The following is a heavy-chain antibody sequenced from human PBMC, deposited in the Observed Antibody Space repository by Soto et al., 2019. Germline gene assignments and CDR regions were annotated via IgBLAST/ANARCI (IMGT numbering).Heavy chain of an antibody. CDR1: GGSISSRIHY. J-gene: IGHJ4*02. CDR2: SFYRGST. D-gene: IGHD3-3*01. V-gene: IGHV4-39*01. CDR3: ATADGFGVVTPFFEY. Sequence: QLQLQESGPGLVKPSETLSLTCTVSGGSISSRIHYWGWIRQSPGKHLEWIGSSFYRGSTHYNPSLKTRVTISVDTSKNQVSLKLYSVTAADTAVYYCATADGFGVVTPFFEYWGQGILVTVSS.